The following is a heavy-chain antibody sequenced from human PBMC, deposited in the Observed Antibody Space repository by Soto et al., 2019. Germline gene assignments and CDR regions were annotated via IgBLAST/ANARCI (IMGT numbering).Heavy chain of an antibody. V-gene: IGHV3-23*01. Sequence: EVQLLESGGGLVQPGGSLRLSCAASGLTFSSYAMSWVRQAPGKGLEWVSAISGSGAVTYYADSVKGRFTISRDNSKNTLYLEMNSLRAEDTAVYYCAKDKVCTSTTCHWNACDIWGQGTMVTVSS. D-gene: IGHD2-2*01. CDR3: AKDKVCTSTTCHWNACDI. CDR1: GLTFSSYA. J-gene: IGHJ3*02. CDR2: ISGSGAVT.